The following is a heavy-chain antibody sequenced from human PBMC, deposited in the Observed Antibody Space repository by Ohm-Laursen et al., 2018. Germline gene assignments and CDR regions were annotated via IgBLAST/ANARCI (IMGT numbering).Heavy chain of an antibody. Sequence: SETLSLTCSVSGASISSYYWTWIRQPPGKGLEWIGHFYHSGGTNNNPSFKSRVTISIDTSKNQVSLNLNSVTAADTAVYYCARGAGSTWYSFDYWGQGTLVTVSS. CDR2: FYHSGGT. CDR3: ARGAGSTWYSFDY. CDR1: GASISSYY. J-gene: IGHJ4*02. V-gene: IGHV4-4*08. D-gene: IGHD6-13*01.